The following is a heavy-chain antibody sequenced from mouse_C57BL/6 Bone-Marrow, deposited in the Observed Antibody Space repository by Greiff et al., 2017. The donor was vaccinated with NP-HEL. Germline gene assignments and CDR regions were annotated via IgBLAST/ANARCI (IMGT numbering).Heavy chain of an antibody. J-gene: IGHJ4*01. Sequence: EVKLMESGEGLVKPGGSLKLSCAASGFTFSSYAMSWVRQTPEKRLEWVAYISSGGDYIYDADTVKGRFTISRDNARNTLYLQMSSLKSEDTAMYYCTRDKFAMDYWGQGTSVTVSS. CDR3: TRDKFAMDY. CDR1: GFTFSSYA. CDR2: ISSGGDYI. V-gene: IGHV5-9-1*02.